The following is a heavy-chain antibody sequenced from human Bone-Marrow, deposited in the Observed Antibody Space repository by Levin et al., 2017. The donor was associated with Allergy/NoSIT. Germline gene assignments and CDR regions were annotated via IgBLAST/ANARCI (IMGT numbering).Heavy chain of an antibody. D-gene: IGHD2-2*01. CDR3: EVSAYCSSTSCYSSDY. CDR2: INTNTGNP. J-gene: IGHJ4*02. V-gene: IGHV7-4-1*02. Sequence: ASVKVSCKASGYTFTSYAMNWVRQAPGQGLEWMGWINTNTGNPTYAQGFTGRFVFSLDTSVSTAYLQISSLKAEDTAVYYCEVSAYCSSTSCYSSDYWGQGTLVTVSS. CDR1: GYTFTSYA.